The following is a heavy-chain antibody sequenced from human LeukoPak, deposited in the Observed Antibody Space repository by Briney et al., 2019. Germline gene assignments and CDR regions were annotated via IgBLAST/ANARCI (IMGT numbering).Heavy chain of an antibody. D-gene: IGHD4-17*01. CDR3: AYSDHFDN. J-gene: IGHJ4*02. Sequence: GGSLRLSCAASGFTLGNYWMHWVRQAPGQGLVWVSRGDGDGSHSTYADSVKGRFTISGDNAKNTLYLQMNSLTGEDTAVYYCAYSDHFDNWGQGTLVTVSS. CDR2: GDGDGSHS. V-gene: IGHV3-74*03. CDR1: GFTLGNYW.